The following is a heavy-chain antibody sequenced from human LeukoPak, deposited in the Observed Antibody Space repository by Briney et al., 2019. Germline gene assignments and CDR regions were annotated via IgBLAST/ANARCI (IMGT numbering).Heavy chain of an antibody. CDR2: IYYSGSI. Sequence: SETLSLTCTVSGGSISSSSYYWGWIRQPPGKGLEWIGNIYYSGSIYYNPSLKSRVTISIDTSRNQFSLNLNYVTAADTAVYYCTRDSSVNWGFFDYWGQGSLVTVSS. V-gene: IGHV4-39*07. CDR3: TRDSSVNWGFFDY. CDR1: GGSISSSSYY. J-gene: IGHJ4*02. D-gene: IGHD7-27*01.